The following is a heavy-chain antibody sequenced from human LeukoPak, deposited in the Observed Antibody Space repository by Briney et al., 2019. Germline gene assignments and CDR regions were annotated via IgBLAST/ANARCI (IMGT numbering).Heavy chain of an antibody. J-gene: IGHJ5*02. CDR2: LAYTGIS. V-gene: IGHV4-59*08. D-gene: IGHD5-24*01. CDR1: GASISRSY. Sequence: SETLSLTCTVSGASISRSYWIWLRRTPGKGLEWMGYLAYTGISTYNPSLKSRVTISRDESKNQFSLHLTHVTAADTAVYYCARLPEGGYATSLGWLGPWGQGTRVTVSS. CDR3: ARLPEGGYATSLGWLGP.